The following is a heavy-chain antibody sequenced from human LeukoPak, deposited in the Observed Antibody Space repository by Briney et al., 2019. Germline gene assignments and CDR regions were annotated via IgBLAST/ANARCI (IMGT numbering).Heavy chain of an antibody. CDR3: ARGRKLLSYYYYYMDV. V-gene: IGHV4-34*01. J-gene: IGHJ6*03. CDR2: INHSGST. D-gene: IGHD1-7*01. CDR1: GGSFSGYY. Sequence: SETLSLTCAVYGGSFSGYYWSWIRQPPGKGLEWIGEINHSGSTNYNPFLKSRVTISVDTSKNQFSLKLSSVTAADTAVYYCARGRKLLSYYYYYMDVWGKGTTVTVSS.